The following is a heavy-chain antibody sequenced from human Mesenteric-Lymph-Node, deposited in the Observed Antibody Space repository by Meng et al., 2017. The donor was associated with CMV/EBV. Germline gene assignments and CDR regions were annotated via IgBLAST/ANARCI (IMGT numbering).Heavy chain of an antibody. V-gene: IGHV3-66*02. CDR2: SYSGGST. J-gene: IGHJ4*02. CDR3: AKVVDTWSGYDY. Sequence: GASLKISCAASGFTVSSNYMSWVRQARGKGVEWVSVSYSGGSTYYADSVKGRFTISRGNSKNTLYLQMNSLRAEDTAVYYCAKVVDTWSGYDYWGQGTLVTVSS. D-gene: IGHD3-3*01. CDR1: GFTVSSNY.